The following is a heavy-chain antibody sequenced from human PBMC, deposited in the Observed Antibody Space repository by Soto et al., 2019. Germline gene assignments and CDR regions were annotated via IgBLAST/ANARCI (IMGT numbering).Heavy chain of an antibody. J-gene: IGHJ5*02. Sequence: SVKVSCKASGGTFSSYAISWVRQAPGQGLEWMGGIIPIFGTANYAQKFQGRVTITADESTSTAYMELSSLRSEDTAVYYCARGNYYGSGSYYNLWFDPWGQGTLVTVSS. CDR3: ARGNYYGSGSYYNLWFDP. D-gene: IGHD3-10*01. CDR2: IIPIFGTA. V-gene: IGHV1-69*13. CDR1: GGTFSSYA.